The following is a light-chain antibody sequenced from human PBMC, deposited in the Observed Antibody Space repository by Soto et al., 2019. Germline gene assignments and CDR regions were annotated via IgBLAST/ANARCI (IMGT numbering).Light chain of an antibody. CDR1: QTITTY. J-gene: IGKJ5*01. CDR3: QQRSNWPAN. Sequence: EIVLTQSPATLSLSPGERATLSCRASQTITTYLAWYQQKPGQPPRLLIYGASNRATGIPARFSGSGSGTDFTLTISNLEPEDFAVYYGQQRSNWPANFGQGTRLEIK. CDR2: GAS. V-gene: IGKV3-11*01.